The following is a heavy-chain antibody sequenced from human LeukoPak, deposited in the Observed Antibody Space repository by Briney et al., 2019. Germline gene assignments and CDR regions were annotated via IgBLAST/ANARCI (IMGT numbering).Heavy chain of an antibody. CDR2: ISYDGSNK. Sequence: PGRSLRLSCAASGFTFSSYAVHWVRQAPGKGLEWVAVISYDGSNKYYADSVKGRFTISRDNSKNTLYLQMNSLRAEDTAVYYCATPSLGQWLYYFDYWGQGTLVTVSS. CDR3: ATPSLGQWLYYFDY. V-gene: IGHV3-30*04. D-gene: IGHD6-19*01. CDR1: GFTFSSYA. J-gene: IGHJ4*02.